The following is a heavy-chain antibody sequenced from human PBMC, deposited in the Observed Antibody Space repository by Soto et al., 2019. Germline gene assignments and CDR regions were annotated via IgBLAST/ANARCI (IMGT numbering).Heavy chain of an antibody. J-gene: IGHJ4*02. CDR1: GFSLSTSGVG. CDR2: IYWDDDK. Sequence: QITLKESGPTLVKPTQTLTLTCTFSGFSLSTSGVGVGWIRQPPGKALEWLALIYWDDDKRYSPSLKSRLTITKATSKNHVVLTKTNMDPVDTATYYCAHRRNYGDYVDYWGQGTLVTVSS. D-gene: IGHD4-17*01. V-gene: IGHV2-5*02. CDR3: AHRRNYGDYVDY.